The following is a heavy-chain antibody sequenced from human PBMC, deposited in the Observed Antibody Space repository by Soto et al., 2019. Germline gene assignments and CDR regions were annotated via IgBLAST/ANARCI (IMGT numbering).Heavy chain of an antibody. D-gene: IGHD5-18*01. Sequence: QVQLVQSGAEVKKPGSSVKVSCKASGGTFSSYAISWVRQAPGQGLEWLGGLIPIFGTANYAQKFQGRVTITPDESTSTASMELSSLKSEDPAMYDCARGMGYSYGNSDYWGQGTLVTVSS. V-gene: IGHV1-69*01. J-gene: IGHJ4*02. CDR1: GGTFSSYA. CDR3: ARGMGYSYGNSDY. CDR2: LIPIFGTA.